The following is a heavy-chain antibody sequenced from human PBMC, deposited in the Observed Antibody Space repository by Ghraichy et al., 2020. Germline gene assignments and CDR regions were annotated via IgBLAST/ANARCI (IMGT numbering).Heavy chain of an antibody. CDR3: ARATIRDGMDV. Sequence: SQPLSLTCAVYGGSFSGYHWTWIRQPPGKGLECIGEIDHSGSTNHNPSLRSRVTMSIDTSRNQFSLKLSYVTAADTAVYYCARATIRDGMDVWGQGTTVTVSS. CDR1: GGSFSGYH. J-gene: IGHJ6*02. D-gene: IGHD5-12*01. V-gene: IGHV4-34*01. CDR2: IDHSGST.